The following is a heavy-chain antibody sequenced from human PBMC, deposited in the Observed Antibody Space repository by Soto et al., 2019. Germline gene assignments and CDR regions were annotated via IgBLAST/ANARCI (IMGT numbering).Heavy chain of an antibody. CDR1: GDSVSSISAT. Sequence: PSQTLSLTCVISGDSVSSISATWNWIRQSPSRGLEWLGRTYYRSKWNNDYALSVNSRISINPVTSKSQFSLQLNSVTPADTAVYFCARGESGSYYVGAFDIWGRGTMVTVSS. CDR3: ARGESGSYYVGAFDI. V-gene: IGHV6-1*01. CDR2: TYYRSKWNN. J-gene: IGHJ3*02. D-gene: IGHD1-26*01.